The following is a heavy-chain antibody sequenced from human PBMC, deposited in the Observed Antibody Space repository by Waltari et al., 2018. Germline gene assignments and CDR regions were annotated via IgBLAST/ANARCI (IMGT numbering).Heavy chain of an antibody. V-gene: IGHV4-39*02. CDR2: ISYNGAT. CDR3: ATYIGASIGTAAFDV. Sequence: QLQLQESGPGLGQPSATLSLTCIVSGGSITSTRHYWAWFRQPPGQGLEWIGTISYNGATYSSPSLKSRVTVSRDTSKNHLSLKLGSVTAADTAVYYCATYIGASIGTAAFDVWGQGTMVTVSS. J-gene: IGHJ3*01. D-gene: IGHD5-12*01. CDR1: GGSITSTRHY.